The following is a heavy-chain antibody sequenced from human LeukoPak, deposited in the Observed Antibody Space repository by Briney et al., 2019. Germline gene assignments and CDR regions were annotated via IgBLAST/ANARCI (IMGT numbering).Heavy chain of an antibody. Sequence: PGGSLRLSCAASGFSSSTCAMNWVRQAPGKGLEWVSAISGSGSNTYYADSVKGRFTISRDNSKNTLYLQMNSLGAEDTALYYCAKDVRGYNRPFDYWGQGTLVTASS. D-gene: IGHD3-10*02. CDR2: ISGSGSNT. V-gene: IGHV3-23*01. J-gene: IGHJ4*02. CDR1: GFSSSTCA. CDR3: AKDVRGYNRPFDY.